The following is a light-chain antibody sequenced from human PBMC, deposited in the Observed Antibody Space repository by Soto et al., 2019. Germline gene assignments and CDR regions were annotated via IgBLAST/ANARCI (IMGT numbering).Light chain of an antibody. J-gene: IGLJ1*01. Sequence: QSVLTQAPSVSGAPGQRVTISCTGSSSNIGAGYDVHWYQHLPRTAPKLLIYANNNRPSGVPARFSGSKSGTSASLANTGLQGENEGDYYCQSFCGNLSGYFFGTGTKLTVL. CDR3: QSFCGNLSGYF. CDR2: ANN. CDR1: SSNIGAGYD. V-gene: IGLV1-40*01.